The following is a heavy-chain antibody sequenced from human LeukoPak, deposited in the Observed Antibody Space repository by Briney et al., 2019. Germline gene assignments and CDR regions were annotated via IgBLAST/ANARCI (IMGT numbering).Heavy chain of an antibody. Sequence: SETLSLTCAVYGGSFSGYYWSWIRQPPGKGLEWMGEINHSGSTNYNPSLKSRVTISVDTSKNQFSLKLSSVTAADTAVYYCARGGWLSRSATFDYWGQGTLVTVSS. CDR3: ARGGWLSRSATFDY. CDR1: GGSFSGYY. D-gene: IGHD3-9*01. J-gene: IGHJ4*02. V-gene: IGHV4-34*01. CDR2: INHSGST.